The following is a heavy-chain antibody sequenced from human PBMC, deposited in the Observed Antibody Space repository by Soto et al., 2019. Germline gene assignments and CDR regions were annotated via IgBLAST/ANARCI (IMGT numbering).Heavy chain of an antibody. J-gene: IGHJ4*02. CDR3: ARQRGNYFAY. CDR2: IYHTGTT. V-gene: IGHV4-59*01. D-gene: IGHD3-10*01. Sequence: SETLSLTCTVSGASITSSYWSWIRQSPGKGLEWIAYIYHTGTTNYNPSLKSRVTMSVDTSKKQFSLKLTSVNAADTAVYYCARQRGNYFAYWGQGRLVTVSS. CDR1: GASITSSY.